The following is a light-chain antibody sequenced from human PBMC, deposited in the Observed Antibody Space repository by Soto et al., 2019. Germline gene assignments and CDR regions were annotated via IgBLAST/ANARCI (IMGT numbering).Light chain of an antibody. Sequence: QSVLTQPASVSGSPGQSITISCTGTSSDIGGYNYVSWYQQHPGKAPKLMIYAVTNRPAGVSDRFSGSKSGNTASLTISGLQAEDEALYYCCSYTNIYPYVFGTGTKLTVL. CDR3: CSYTNIYPYV. CDR1: SSDIGGYNY. CDR2: AVT. J-gene: IGLJ1*01. V-gene: IGLV2-14*03.